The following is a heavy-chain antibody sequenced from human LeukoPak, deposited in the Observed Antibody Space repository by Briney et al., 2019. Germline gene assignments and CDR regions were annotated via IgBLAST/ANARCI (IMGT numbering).Heavy chain of an antibody. Sequence: GGSLRLSCAASGFTFSSYAMGWVRQAPGKGLEWVSAITASGGNTYYADSVKGQFTISRDNSKNTLYLQVNSLRAEDTAVYYCAKGNGYSYGRYYFDYWGQGTLVTVSS. J-gene: IGHJ4*02. CDR3: AKGNGYSYGRYYFDY. CDR2: ITASGGNT. CDR1: GFTFSSYA. D-gene: IGHD5-18*01. V-gene: IGHV3-23*01.